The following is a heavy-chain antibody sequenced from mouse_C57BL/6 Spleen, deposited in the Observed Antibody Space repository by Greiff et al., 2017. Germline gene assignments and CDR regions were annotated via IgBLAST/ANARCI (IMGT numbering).Heavy chain of an antibody. Sequence: QVQLQQPGAELVKPGASVKMSCKASGYTFTSYWITWVKQRPGQGLEWIGDIYPGSGSTNYNEKFKSKATLTVDTSSSPAYMQLSSLTSEDSAVYYCAKEGITTVVADYAMDYWGQGTSVTVSS. D-gene: IGHD1-1*01. CDR2: IYPGSGST. J-gene: IGHJ4*01. CDR3: AKEGITTVVADYAMDY. CDR1: GYTFTSYW. V-gene: IGHV1-55*01.